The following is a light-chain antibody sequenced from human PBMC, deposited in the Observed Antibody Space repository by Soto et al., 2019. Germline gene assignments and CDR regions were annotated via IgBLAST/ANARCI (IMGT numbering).Light chain of an antibody. V-gene: IGKV3-11*01. CDR3: QQRSIWPPIT. Sequence: EVLLTQSPATRSLSPGDRATLSCRASQSVSSYLAWYQQKPGQAPRLLIYDASNRATGIPARFSGSGSGTDFTLTISSLEAEDFAVYYCQQRSIWPPITFGQGTRLEFK. CDR2: DAS. J-gene: IGKJ5*01. CDR1: QSVSSY.